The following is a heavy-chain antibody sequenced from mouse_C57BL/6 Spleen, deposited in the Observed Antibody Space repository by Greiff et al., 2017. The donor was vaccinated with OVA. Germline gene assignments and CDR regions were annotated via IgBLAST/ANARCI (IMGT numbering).Heavy chain of an antibody. Sequence: EVQVVESGPGLVKPSQSLSLTCSVTGYSITSGYYWNWIRQFPGNKLEWMGYISYDGSNNYNPSLKNRISITRDKSKNQFFLKLNSVTTEDTATYYGARNPDYYGSSRYFDVWGTGTTVTVSS. CDR3: ARNPDYYGSSRYFDV. CDR2: ISYDGSN. J-gene: IGHJ1*03. D-gene: IGHD1-1*01. CDR1: GYSITSGYY. V-gene: IGHV3-6*01.